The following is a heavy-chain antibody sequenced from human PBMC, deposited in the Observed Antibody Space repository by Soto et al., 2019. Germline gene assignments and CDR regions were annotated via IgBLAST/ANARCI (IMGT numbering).Heavy chain of an antibody. V-gene: IGHV3-49*03. D-gene: IGHD2-2*01. CDR3: TRYTYTSRYSYFGMDV. CDR2: IRSKAYGETT. J-gene: IGHJ6*02. CDR1: GFTFGDYA. Sequence: LRLSCTCFGFTFGDYAISWSRQAPGKGLEWVGVIRSKAYGETTDYGASVKGRFTILRDDSKSIAYLQLNSLQSEDTGVYYCTRYTYTSRYSYFGMDVWGHGTAVTVSS.